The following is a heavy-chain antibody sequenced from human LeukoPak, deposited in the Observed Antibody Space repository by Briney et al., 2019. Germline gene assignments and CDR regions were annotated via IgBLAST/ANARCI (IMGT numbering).Heavy chain of an antibody. CDR1: GGSFSGYY. CDR3: ERGSYGYYYCMDV. D-gene: IGHD5-18*01. Sequence: SATLSLTCAVYGGSFSGYYCSWIRQPPGRGLEWIREINHSASTNYNQSLKSRVTISVDTSKNQCSLKLSAVTAADTAVYYCERGSYGYYYCMDVWGKGTTVTVSS. V-gene: IGHV4-34*01. CDR2: INHSAST. J-gene: IGHJ6*04.